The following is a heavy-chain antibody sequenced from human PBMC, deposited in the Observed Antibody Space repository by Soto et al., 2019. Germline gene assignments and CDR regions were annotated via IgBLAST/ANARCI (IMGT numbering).Heavy chain of an antibody. J-gene: IGHJ6*02. CDR1: GFTFSDYY. V-gene: IGHV3-11*01. Sequence: GGALRLSCAASGFTFSDYYMSWIRQAPGKGLEWVSYISSSGSTIYYADSVKGRFTISRDNAKNSLYLQMNSLRAEDTAVYYCARDIYTQDPIFDGMDVWGQGTTVTVSS. CDR2: ISSSGSTI. CDR3: ARDIYTQDPIFDGMDV. D-gene: IGHD3-3*01.